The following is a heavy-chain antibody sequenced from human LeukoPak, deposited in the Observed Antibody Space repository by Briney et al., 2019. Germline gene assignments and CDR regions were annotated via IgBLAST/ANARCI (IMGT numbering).Heavy chain of an antibody. CDR3: TTRTVTVSTARFDY. J-gene: IGHJ4*02. CDR2: IKSKTDGGTT. V-gene: IGHV3-15*07. CDR1: GFTFTNAW. D-gene: IGHD1/OR15-1a*01. Sequence: PGGSLRLSCAASGFTFTNAWMNWVRQTPGRGLEWVGRIKSKTDGGTTDYAAPVIGRFTISRDDSESTLYLQMNSLKIDDTAVYFCTTRTVTVSTARFDYWGQGTLVTVSS.